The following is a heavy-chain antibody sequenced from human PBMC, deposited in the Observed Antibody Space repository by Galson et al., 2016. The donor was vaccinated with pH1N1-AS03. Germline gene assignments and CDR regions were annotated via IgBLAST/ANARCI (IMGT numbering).Heavy chain of an antibody. J-gene: IGHJ3*02. Sequence: SCKASGGTFSSYALSWVRQAPGQGLEWMGGIIAMFGTANYAQKVQGRVTITADKSTSTAYMELSSLRSEDTAVYYCARDANYAFWSGHDAFDIWGQGTMVTVSS. CDR3: ARDANYAFWSGHDAFDI. D-gene: IGHD3-3*01. CDR1: GGTFSSYA. V-gene: IGHV1-69*06. CDR2: IIAMFGTA.